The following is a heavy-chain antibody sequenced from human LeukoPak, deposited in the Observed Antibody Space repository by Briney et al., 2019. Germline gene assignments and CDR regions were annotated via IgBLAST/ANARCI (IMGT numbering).Heavy chain of an antibody. CDR2: IIPIFGTT. D-gene: IGHD6-6*01. Sequence: GASVKVSCKASGGTFSSYAISWVRQAPGQGLEWMGGIIPIFGTTNYAQKFQGRVTITADESTSTAYMELSSLRSEDTAVYYCARGCIAARGGCFDPWGQGTLVTVSS. V-gene: IGHV1-69*13. CDR3: ARGCIAARGGCFDP. J-gene: IGHJ5*02. CDR1: GGTFSSYA.